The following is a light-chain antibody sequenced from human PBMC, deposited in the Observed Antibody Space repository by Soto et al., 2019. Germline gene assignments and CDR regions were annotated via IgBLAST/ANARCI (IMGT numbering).Light chain of an antibody. CDR3: QQYGSSPIT. Sequence: ENVLTPSPGTLSLSPGESATLSCSPSLSVSGSYLAWYQQKPGQAPRLLIYGASSRATGIPDRFSGSGSGTDFTLTISRLEPEDFAVYYCQQYGSSPITFGQGTRLEI. CDR1: LSVSGSY. V-gene: IGKV3-20*01. CDR2: GAS. J-gene: IGKJ5*01.